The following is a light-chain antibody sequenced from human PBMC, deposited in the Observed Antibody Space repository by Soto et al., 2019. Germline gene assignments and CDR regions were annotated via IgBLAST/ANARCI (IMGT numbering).Light chain of an antibody. V-gene: IGLV1-51*01. CDR1: SSNIGNNY. Sequence: QSVLTQPPSVSAAPGQKVTISCSGSSSNIGNNYVSWYQQHPGTAPKLLIYYNNKRPSGIPSRFSGSTSGTSAALGITGLQTGDEADYYCGTWDSSLSAGVFGGGTKLTVL. J-gene: IGLJ3*02. CDR2: YNN. CDR3: GTWDSSLSAGV.